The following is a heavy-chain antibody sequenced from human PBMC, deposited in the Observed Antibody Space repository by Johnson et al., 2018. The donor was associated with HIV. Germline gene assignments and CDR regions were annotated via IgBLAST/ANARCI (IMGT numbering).Heavy chain of an antibody. CDR1: GFTFSSYA. CDR2: ISGSGGST. J-gene: IGHJ3*02. V-gene: IGHV3-23*04. CDR3: ARGFSSGYNYAFDI. Sequence: LVESGGGLVQPGASLRLSCAASGFTFSSYAMSWVRQAPGKGLEWVSAISGSGGSTYYADSVKGWFTISRDNAKNSLYLQMNSLRVEDTALYYCARGFSSGYNYAFDIWGQATMFTVSS. D-gene: IGHD3-22*01.